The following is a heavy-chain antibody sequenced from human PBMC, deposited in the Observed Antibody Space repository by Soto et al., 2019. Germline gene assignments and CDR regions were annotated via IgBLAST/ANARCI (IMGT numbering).Heavy chain of an antibody. CDR3: ASSSPSYYYDSSGYPDY. J-gene: IGHJ4*02. V-gene: IGHV3-74*01. D-gene: IGHD3-22*01. CDR1: GFTFSDYW. CDR2: INSDGSST. Sequence: GGSLRLSFAASGFTFSDYWMHWVRQAPGKGLVWVSHINSDGSSTSYADSVKGRFTISRDNAKNTLYVQMNSLRAEDTAVYYCASSSPSYYYDSSGYPDYWGQGTLVTVSS.